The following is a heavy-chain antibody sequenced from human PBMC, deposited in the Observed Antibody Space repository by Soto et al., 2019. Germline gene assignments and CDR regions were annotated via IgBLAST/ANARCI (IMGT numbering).Heavy chain of an antibody. Sequence: PGGSLRLSCAASGFTFSSYAMSLVRQAPGKGLEWVSAISGSGGSTYFADSVKGRFTISRDNSKNTLYLQMNSLRAEDTDVYYCAKGIAEAGYYYYGMDVWGRGPTVTVSS. J-gene: IGHJ6*02. CDR2: ISGSGGST. CDR1: GFTFSSYA. V-gene: IGHV3-23*01. CDR3: AKGIAEAGYYYYGMDV. D-gene: IGHD6-13*01.